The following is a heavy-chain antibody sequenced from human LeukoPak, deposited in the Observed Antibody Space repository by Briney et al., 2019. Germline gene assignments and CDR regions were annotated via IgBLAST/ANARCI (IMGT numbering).Heavy chain of an antibody. D-gene: IGHD3-22*01. Sequence: SQTLSLTCTVSGGSISSGGYYWSWIRQHPGKGLEWIGYIYYSGSTYYNPSLKSRVTISVDTSKNQSSLKLSSVTAADTAVYYCARGRSADSSGYYYRGFDYWGQGTLVTVSS. V-gene: IGHV4-31*03. CDR3: ARGRSADSSGYYYRGFDY. J-gene: IGHJ4*02. CDR2: IYYSGST. CDR1: GGSISSGGYY.